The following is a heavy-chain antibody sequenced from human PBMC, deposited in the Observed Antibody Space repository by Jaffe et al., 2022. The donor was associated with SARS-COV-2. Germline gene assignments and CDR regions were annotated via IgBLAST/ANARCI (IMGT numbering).Heavy chain of an antibody. CDR1: GFTFSNYA. J-gene: IGHJ4*02. Sequence: EVQLLESGGDLVQPGGSLRLSCGASGFTFSNYAMGWVRQALGEGLECVSTISGGGRTTYYADSVRGRFTISRDNSKNTVYLQMNSLRAEDTAVYYCTAKAVATTYFWGQGTLVIVSP. D-gene: IGHD2-21*02. CDR2: ISGGGRTT. V-gene: IGHV3-23*01. CDR3: TAKAVATTYF.